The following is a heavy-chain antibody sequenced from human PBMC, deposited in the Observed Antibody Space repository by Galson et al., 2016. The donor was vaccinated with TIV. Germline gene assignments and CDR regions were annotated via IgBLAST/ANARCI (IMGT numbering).Heavy chain of an antibody. CDR2: ISYDGSNK. D-gene: IGHD3-9*01. Sequence: WVRQAPGKGLEWVAVISYDGSNKYYADSVKGRFTISRDNSKNTLYLQMNSLRAENTAVYYCARSPQLRYFDWLDYWGQGTLVTVSS. CDR3: ARSPQLRYFDWLDY. V-gene: IGHV3-30*04. J-gene: IGHJ4*02.